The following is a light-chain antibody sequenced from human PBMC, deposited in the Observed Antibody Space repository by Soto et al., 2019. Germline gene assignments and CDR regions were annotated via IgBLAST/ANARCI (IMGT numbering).Light chain of an antibody. Sequence: QSVLTQPPSASGTPGQRVTISCSGSSSNIGSNTVNWYQQLPGTAPKLLIYSNNQRPSGVPDRFSGSKSGTSASLAISGLQSEDEADYYCAAWDDSLNGVVFGGGTKLRP. CDR1: SSNIGSNT. CDR2: SNN. V-gene: IGLV1-44*01. CDR3: AAWDDSLNGVV. J-gene: IGLJ2*01.